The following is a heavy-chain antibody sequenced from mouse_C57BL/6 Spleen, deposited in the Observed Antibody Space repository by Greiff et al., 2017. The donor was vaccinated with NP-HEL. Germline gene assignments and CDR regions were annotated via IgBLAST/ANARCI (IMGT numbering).Heavy chain of an antibody. CDR2: IDPSDSYT. V-gene: IGHV1-50*01. D-gene: IGHD1-1*01. Sequence: QVQLKESGAELVKPGASVKLSCKASGYTFTSYWMQWVKQRPGQGLEWIGEIDPSDSYTNYNQKFKGKATLTVDTSSSTAYMQLSSLTSEDSAVYYCARGGTVVATPFGYWGQGATLTVSS. CDR3: ARGGTVVATPFGY. CDR1: GYTFTSYW. J-gene: IGHJ2*01.